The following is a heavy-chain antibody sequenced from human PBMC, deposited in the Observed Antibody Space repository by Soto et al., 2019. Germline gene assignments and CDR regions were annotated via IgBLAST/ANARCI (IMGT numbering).Heavy chain of an antibody. CDR2: ISSSSSYI. CDR3: AREMHYDFWSGYYPLTGWFDP. J-gene: IGHJ5*02. D-gene: IGHD3-3*01. Sequence: SGGSLRLSCAASGFTFSSYSMNWVRQAPGKGLEWVSSISSSSSYIYYADSVKGRFTISRDNAKNSLYLQMNSLRAEDTAVYYCAREMHYDFWSGYYPLTGWFDPWGQGTLVTVSS. V-gene: IGHV3-21*01. CDR1: GFTFSSYS.